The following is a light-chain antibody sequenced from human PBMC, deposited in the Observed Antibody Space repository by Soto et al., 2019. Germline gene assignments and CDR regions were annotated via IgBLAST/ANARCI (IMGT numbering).Light chain of an antibody. Sequence: DIQMTQSPSTLSASVGDTINITCRASQSVSKWLAWYQQKPEKAPKLIIFKASTLQSGVPSRFSASGFGTEFTLTISSLQPEDFETYYCQHYNRYVYSFGRGAKVDI. J-gene: IGKJ2*03. V-gene: IGKV1-5*03. CDR2: KAS. CDR3: QHYNRYVYS. CDR1: QSVSKW.